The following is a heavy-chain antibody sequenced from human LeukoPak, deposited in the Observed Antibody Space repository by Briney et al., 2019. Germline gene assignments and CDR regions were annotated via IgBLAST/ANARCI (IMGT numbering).Heavy chain of an antibody. D-gene: IGHD3-10*01. J-gene: IGHJ4*02. Sequence: SETLSLTCTVSGGSISSSSYYWGWIRQPPGKGLEWIGSIYYSGSTYYNPSLKSRVTISVDTSKNQFSLKLSSVTAADTAVYYCARRVVRGVFVYWGQGTLVTVSS. CDR3: ARRVVRGVFVY. CDR2: IYYSGST. V-gene: IGHV4-39*01. CDR1: GGSISSSSYY.